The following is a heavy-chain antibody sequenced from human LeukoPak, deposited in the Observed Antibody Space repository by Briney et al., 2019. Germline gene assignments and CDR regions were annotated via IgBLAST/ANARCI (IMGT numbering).Heavy chain of an antibody. CDR3: ARDPYDSSGYPGY. Sequence: PGGSLRLSCAASGFTFRRYDMNWVRQAPGKGLVWVSRINSDGSSTSYADSAKGRFTISRDNAKNTLYLQMNSLRAEDTAVYYCARDPYDSSGYPGYWGQGTLVTVSS. CDR2: INSDGSST. V-gene: IGHV3-74*01. CDR1: GFTFRRYD. D-gene: IGHD3-22*01. J-gene: IGHJ4*02.